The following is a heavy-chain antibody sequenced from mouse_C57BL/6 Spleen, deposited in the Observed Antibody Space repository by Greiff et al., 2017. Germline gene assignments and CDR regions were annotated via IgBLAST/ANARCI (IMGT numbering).Heavy chain of an antibody. V-gene: IGHV1-61*01. J-gene: IGHJ2*01. CDR2: IYPSDSET. CDR1: GYTFTSYW. Sequence: QVQLQQPGAELVRPGSSVKLSCKASGYTFTSYWMDWVKQRPGQGLEWIGNIYPSDSETHYNQKFKDKATLTVDKSSSTAYMQLSSLTSEDSAVYYCARRRLNYYGSSLYYFDYWGQGTTLTVSS. CDR3: ARRRLNYYGSSLYYFDY. D-gene: IGHD1-1*01.